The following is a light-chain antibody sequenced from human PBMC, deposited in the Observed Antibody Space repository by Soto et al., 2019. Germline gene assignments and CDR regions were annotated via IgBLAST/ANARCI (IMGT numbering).Light chain of an antibody. CDR2: MIS. CDR3: MQSAHWPWT. V-gene: IGKV2-30*01. J-gene: IGKJ1*01. Sequence: DVVMTQSPLSLPVPLGQPASISCRSSQGLVLSDGNTYLSWFHQRPGQSPRRLIYMISDRASGVPDRFSGSRSGTDFTLKISGLEAEDVGVYYCMQSAHWPWTFGPGTKVEV. CDR1: QGLVLSDGNTY.